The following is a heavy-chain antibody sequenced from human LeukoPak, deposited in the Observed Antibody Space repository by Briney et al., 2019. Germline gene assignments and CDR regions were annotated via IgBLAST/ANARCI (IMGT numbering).Heavy chain of an antibody. V-gene: IGHV3-73*01. Sequence: GGSLRLSCAASGFTFSGSAMHWVRQASGKGLEWVGRIRRKANSYATAYAASVKGRFTISRDDSKNTAYLQMNSLKTEDTAVYYCTRSKDSSGYYYQDYWGQGTLVTVSS. D-gene: IGHD3-22*01. CDR2: IRRKANSYAT. J-gene: IGHJ4*02. CDR1: GFTFSGSA. CDR3: TRSKDSSGYYYQDY.